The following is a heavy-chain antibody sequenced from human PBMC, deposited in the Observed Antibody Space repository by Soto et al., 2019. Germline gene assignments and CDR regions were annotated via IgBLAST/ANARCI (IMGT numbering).Heavy chain of an antibody. V-gene: IGHV1-3*01. CDR1: GYTFTTYA. J-gene: IGHJ4*02. Sequence: VSCKASGYTFTTYAMHWVRQAPGQRLEWMGRINAGNGNTKYSQKFQGRVTITRDTSASTAYMELSSLRSEDTAVYYCARDLGGWPDYWGQGTLVTVSS. CDR2: INAGNGNT. CDR3: ARDLGGWPDY. D-gene: IGHD2-15*01.